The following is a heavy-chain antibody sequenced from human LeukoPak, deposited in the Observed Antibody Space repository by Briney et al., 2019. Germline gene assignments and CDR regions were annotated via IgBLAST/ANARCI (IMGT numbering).Heavy chain of an antibody. Sequence: GGSLRLSCAASGFTFSSYAMHWVRQAPGKGLEWVAVISYDGSNKYYADSVKGRFTISRDNSKNTLYLQMNSLRAEDTAVYYCVSLDGVYYYHMDVWGQGTTVIVSS. CDR1: GFTFSSYA. J-gene: IGHJ6*02. D-gene: IGHD3/OR15-3a*01. CDR3: VSLDGVYYYHMDV. CDR2: ISYDGSNK. V-gene: IGHV3-30-3*01.